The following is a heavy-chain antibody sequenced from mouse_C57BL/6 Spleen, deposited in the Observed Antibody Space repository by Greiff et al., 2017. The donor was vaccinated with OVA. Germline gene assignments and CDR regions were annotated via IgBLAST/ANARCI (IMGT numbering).Heavy chain of an antibody. D-gene: IGHD2-4*01. CDR2: INPSNGGT. V-gene: IGHV1-53*01. CDR3: ARVGDYDGGYYYAMDD. J-gene: IGHJ4*01. CDR1: GYTFTSYW. Sequence: QVQLKQPGTELVKPGASVKLSCKASGYTFTSYWMHWVKQRPGQGLEWIGNINPSNGGTNYHEKFKSKATLTVDKSSSTAYVQLSSRTSDDYAVYYGARVGDYDGGYYYAMDDWGQGTSVTVSS.